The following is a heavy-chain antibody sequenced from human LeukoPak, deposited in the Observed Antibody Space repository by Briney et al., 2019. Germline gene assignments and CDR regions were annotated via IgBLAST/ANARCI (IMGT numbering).Heavy chain of an antibody. CDR3: AREQPGRAISGDRFAFDI. Sequence: VGSLRLSCAASGVTVNSHYMSWVRQAPGKGREWGSVFYSGGTTNYADSVKGRFTTSRDKSKNTLYLHLTRLRAEHTAVYYCAREQPGRAISGDRFAFDIWRQGTMVTVPS. CDR1: GVTVNSHY. D-gene: IGHD3-10*01. CDR2: FYSGGTT. V-gene: IGHV3-66*01. J-gene: IGHJ3*02.